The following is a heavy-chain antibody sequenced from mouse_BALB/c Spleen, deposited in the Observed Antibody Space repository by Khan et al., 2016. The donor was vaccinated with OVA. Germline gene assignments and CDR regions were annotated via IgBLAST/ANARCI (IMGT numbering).Heavy chain of an antibody. J-gene: IGHJ3*01. Sequence: EVQLQQSGAELVKPGASVKLSCTASGFNIKDTYMHWVKQRPEQGLEWIGRIDPANGYTKYDPKFQGKATITADTSSNTAYLQLSSLTSEDTALLYVARGYWDVFAYWGQGTLVTVSA. V-gene: IGHV14-3*02. CDR3: ARGYWDVFAY. D-gene: IGHD4-1*01. CDR1: GFNIKDTY. CDR2: IDPANGYT.